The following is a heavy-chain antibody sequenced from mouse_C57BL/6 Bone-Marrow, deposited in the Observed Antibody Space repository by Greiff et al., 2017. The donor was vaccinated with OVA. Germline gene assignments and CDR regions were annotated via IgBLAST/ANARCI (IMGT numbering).Heavy chain of an antibody. V-gene: IGHV1-55*01. CDR1: GYTFTSYW. CDR3: AIADYYGSSYYYAMDY. Sequence: VQLQQPGAELVKPGASVKMSCKASGYTFTSYWITWVKQRPGQGLEWIGDIYPGSGSTNYNEKFKSKATLTVDPSSSTAYMQLSSLTSEDSAVYYCAIADYYGSSYYYAMDYWGQGTSVTVSS. D-gene: IGHD1-1*01. CDR2: IYPGSGST. J-gene: IGHJ4*01.